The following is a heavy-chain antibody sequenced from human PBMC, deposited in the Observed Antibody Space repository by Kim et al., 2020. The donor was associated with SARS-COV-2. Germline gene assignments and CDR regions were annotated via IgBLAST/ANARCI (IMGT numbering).Heavy chain of an antibody. CDR3: AKDRWEGLGYDY. Sequence: GGSLRLSCAASGFTFSGYAMSWVRQAPGKGLEWVSALSGSSATYYADSVKGRFTISRDNLKNTLYLQMNSLRAEDTAVYYCAKDRWEGLGYDYWGQGTLVTVSS. D-gene: IGHD3-16*01. V-gene: IGHV3-23*01. CDR2: LSGSSAT. CDR1: GFTFSGYA. J-gene: IGHJ4*02.